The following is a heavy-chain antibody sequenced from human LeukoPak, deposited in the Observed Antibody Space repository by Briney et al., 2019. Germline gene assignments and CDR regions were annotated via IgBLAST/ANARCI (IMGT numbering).Heavy chain of an antibody. J-gene: IGHJ4*02. CDR1: GGTFSNYA. Sequence: ASVKVSCKASGGTFSNYAISWVRQAPGQGLEWMGWMNPNSGNTGYAQKFQGRVTMTRNTSISTAYMELSSLRSEDTAVYYCARGGGGYYDSSGYFDYWGQGTLVTVSS. D-gene: IGHD3-22*01. CDR3: ARGGGGYYDSSGYFDY. V-gene: IGHV1-8*02. CDR2: MNPNSGNT.